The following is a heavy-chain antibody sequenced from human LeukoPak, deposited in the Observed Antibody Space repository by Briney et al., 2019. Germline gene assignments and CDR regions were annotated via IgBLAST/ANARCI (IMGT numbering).Heavy chain of an antibody. Sequence: GGSVRLSCVASRFAFSQAWMSWARQAPGKGLEWVGRIKSESDGGTTDYAAPVKGRFTISRDDSKNTLFLQMNSLQTEDTAVYYCTISGWFDHWGQGTLVTVSS. CDR3: TISGWFDH. V-gene: IGHV3-15*01. CDR2: IKSESDGGTT. J-gene: IGHJ5*02. CDR1: RFAFSQAW. D-gene: IGHD1-26*01.